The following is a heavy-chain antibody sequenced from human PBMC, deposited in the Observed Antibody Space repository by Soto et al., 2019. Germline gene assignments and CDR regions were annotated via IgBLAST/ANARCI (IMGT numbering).Heavy chain of an antibody. J-gene: IGHJ4*02. CDR3: AKETYYDFSSGYYDPVDY. Sequence: EVQLLESGGGLVQPGGSLRLSCAASGFTFSSYAMSWVRQAPGKGLEWVSAISGSGGSTYYADSVKGRFTISRDNSKNTLYLQMNSLRAEDTAVYYCAKETYYDFSSGYYDPVDYWGQGTLVTVSS. CDR2: ISGSGGST. D-gene: IGHD3-3*01. CDR1: GFTFSSYA. V-gene: IGHV3-23*01.